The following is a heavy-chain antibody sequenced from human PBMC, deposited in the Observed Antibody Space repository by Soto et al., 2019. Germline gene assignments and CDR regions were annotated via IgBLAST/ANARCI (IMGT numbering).Heavy chain of an antibody. V-gene: IGHV3-11*01. CDR2: MSSSGTTI. CDR3: ARVAPPSKP. D-gene: IGHD5-12*01. Sequence: QVQLVESGGGLVKPGGSLRLSCAASGFTFSDDYLSWSRQAPGKGLEGVSYMSSSGTTIYYAASVKGRFTISRDNAKNSRYLQVNSVRAEYTAGYYCARVAPPSKPWGPGTLVTVSS. CDR1: GFTFSDDY. J-gene: IGHJ5*02.